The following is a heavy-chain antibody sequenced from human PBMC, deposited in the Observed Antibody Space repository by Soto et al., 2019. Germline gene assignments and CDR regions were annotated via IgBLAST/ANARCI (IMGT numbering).Heavy chain of an antibody. J-gene: IGHJ3*02. CDR2: ISSSSSYI. CDR1: GFTFSSYS. V-gene: IGHV3-21*01. D-gene: IGHD3-9*01. Sequence: EVQLVESGGGLVKPGGSLRLSCAASGFTFSSYSMNWVRQAPGKGLEWVSSISSSSSYIYYADSVKSRFTISRDNAKNSLYLQMNSLRAEDTAVYYCARGGDILTDAFDIWGKGTMVTVSS. CDR3: ARGGDILTDAFDI.